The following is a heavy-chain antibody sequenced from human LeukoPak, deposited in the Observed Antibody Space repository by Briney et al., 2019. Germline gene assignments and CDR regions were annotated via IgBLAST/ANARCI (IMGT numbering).Heavy chain of an antibody. Sequence: PGGSLRLSCAASGFTFSSYWMHWVRQAPGKGLVWVSRINGDGSNTSYVDSVKGRFTISRDNAKNSLYLQMNSLRAEDTAVYYCARDGTHYYDSSGLHLDYWGQGTLVTVSS. CDR1: GFTFSSYW. CDR2: INGDGSNT. V-gene: IGHV3-74*01. D-gene: IGHD3-22*01. CDR3: ARDGTHYYDSSGLHLDY. J-gene: IGHJ4*02.